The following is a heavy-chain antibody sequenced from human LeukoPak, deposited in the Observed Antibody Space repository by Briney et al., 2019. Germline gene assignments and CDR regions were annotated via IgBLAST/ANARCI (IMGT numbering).Heavy chain of an antibody. V-gene: IGHV3-43*02. D-gene: IGHD3-10*01. Sequence: WGSLRLSCAASGFTSDDYAMHWVRQAPGKGLEWVSLISGDGGSTYYADSVKGRFTISRDNSKNSLYLQMNSLRTEDTALYYCAESLVRGVIRHYYYGMDVWGQGTTVTVSS. CDR1: GFTSDDYA. CDR2: ISGDGGST. CDR3: AESLVRGVIRHYYYGMDV. J-gene: IGHJ6*02.